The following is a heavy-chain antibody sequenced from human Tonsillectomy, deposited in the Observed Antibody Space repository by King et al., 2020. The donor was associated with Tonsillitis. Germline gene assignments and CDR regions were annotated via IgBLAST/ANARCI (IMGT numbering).Heavy chain of an antibody. CDR3: VRLNSAYYYDS. CDR2: ISSGGTNI. D-gene: IGHD3-22*01. V-gene: IGHV3-64*07. Sequence: VQLVESGGGLVQPGGSLRLSCVASGFTFSNYDMHWVRQAPGKGLEYVSSISSGGTNIYYADSVKGRFTISRDISKNTLYLQMGSLRAEDMALYYCVRLNSAYYYDSWGQGTLVIVSS. CDR1: GFTFSNYD. J-gene: IGHJ5*01.